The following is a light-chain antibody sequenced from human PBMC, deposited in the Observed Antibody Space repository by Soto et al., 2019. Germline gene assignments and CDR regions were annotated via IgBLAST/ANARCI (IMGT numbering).Light chain of an antibody. Sequence: QSVLTQPASVSESPGQSITISCTGTSNDVANNKFVYWYRQSPGKGPKLLIYEDRRRPPGVSNRFSASQSGNTAALTLSGHHSDDEADYCCFSFVGAGTLLFGSGTKVTVL. CDR2: EDR. V-gene: IGLV2-23*01. CDR1: SNDVANNKF. CDR3: FSFVGAGTLL. J-gene: IGLJ1*01.